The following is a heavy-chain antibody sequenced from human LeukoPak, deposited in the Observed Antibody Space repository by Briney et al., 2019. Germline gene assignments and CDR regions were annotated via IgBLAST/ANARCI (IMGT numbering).Heavy chain of an antibody. CDR3: ARTRPNSGYDRYYYYMDV. CDR1: GFTVSSNS. D-gene: IGHD5-12*01. J-gene: IGHJ6*03. Sequence: GGSLRLSCAASGFTVSSNSMSWVRQAPGKGLEWVSVIYSGGSTYYADSVKGRFTISRDNSKNTLYLQMNSLRAEDTAVYYCARTRPNSGYDRYYYYMDVWGKGTTVTVSS. V-gene: IGHV3-53*01. CDR2: IYSGGST.